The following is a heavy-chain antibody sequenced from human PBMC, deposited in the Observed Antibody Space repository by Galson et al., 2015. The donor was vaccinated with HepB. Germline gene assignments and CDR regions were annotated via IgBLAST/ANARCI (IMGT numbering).Heavy chain of an antibody. D-gene: IGHD5-18*01. Sequence: SLRLSCAASGFTFSSYGMHWVRQAPGKGLEWVAVISYDGSNKYYADSVKGRFTISRDNSKNTLYLQMNSLRAEDTAVYYCAKGGYSFSDYMDVWGKGTTVTVSS. J-gene: IGHJ6*03. CDR2: ISYDGSNK. V-gene: IGHV3-30*18. CDR3: AKGGYSFSDYMDV. CDR1: GFTFSSYG.